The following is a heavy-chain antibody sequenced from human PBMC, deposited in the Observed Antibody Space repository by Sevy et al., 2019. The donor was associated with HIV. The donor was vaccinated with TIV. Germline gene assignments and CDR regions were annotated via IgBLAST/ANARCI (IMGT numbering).Heavy chain of an antibody. CDR3: VRDDRDGYFDY. V-gene: IGHV1-2*02. Sequence: ASVKVSCKASGYTFTGYYMHWVRQAPGQGLEWMGWINPDSGGPNYAPTFQGSVTLTRDTSISTAYMELSRLKSDDTAVYYCVRDDRDGYFDYWGQGTLVTVSS. J-gene: IGHJ4*02. CDR1: GYTFTGYY. CDR2: INPDSGGP.